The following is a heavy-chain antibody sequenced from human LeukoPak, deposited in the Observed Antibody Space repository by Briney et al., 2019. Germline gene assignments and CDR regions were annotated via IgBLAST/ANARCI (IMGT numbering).Heavy chain of an antibody. CDR1: GGSISSGGYY. CDR3: ARRRQSSMVRGIDY. CDR2: IYYSGST. J-gene: IGHJ4*02. Sequence: SETLSLTCTVSGGSISSGGYYWGWIRQPPGKGLEWIGNIYYSGSTYYNPSLKSRATISVDTSKNQFSLKLNSVTAADTAVYYCARRRQSSMVRGIDYWGQGTLVTVSS. V-gene: IGHV4-39*01. D-gene: IGHD3-10*01.